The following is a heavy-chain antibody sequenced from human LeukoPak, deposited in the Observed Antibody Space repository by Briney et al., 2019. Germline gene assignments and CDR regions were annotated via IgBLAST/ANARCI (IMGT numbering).Heavy chain of an antibody. V-gene: IGHV3-9*01. Sequence: SLRLSCAASGFTFDVYAMHWARHDPGKGLEWVTGISWNSGKIDYADSVKGRFTISRDNAKNSLYLQMNSLRPEDTALYYCAKAYYDISTGYYFFDYWGQGTLVTVSS. CDR2: ISWNSGKI. CDR1: GFTFDVYA. D-gene: IGHD3-9*01. J-gene: IGHJ4*02. CDR3: AKAYYDISTGYYFFDY.